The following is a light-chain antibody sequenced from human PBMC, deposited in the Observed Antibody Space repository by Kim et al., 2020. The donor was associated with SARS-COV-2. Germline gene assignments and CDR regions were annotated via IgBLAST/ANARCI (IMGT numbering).Light chain of an antibody. CDR2: YDS. CDR1: NIGSKS. J-gene: IGLJ2*01. CDR3: QVWDSSSDHPV. Sequence: ATGKTARMTCGGNNIGSKSVHWYQQRPGQAPVLVIYYDSDRPSGIPERFSGSNSGNTAPLTISRVEAGDEADYYCQVWDSSSDHPVFGGGTQLTVL. V-gene: IGLV3-21*04.